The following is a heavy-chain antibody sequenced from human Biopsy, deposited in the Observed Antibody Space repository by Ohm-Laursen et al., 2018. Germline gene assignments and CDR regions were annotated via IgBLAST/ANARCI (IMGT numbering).Heavy chain of an antibody. V-gene: IGHV4-59*01. CDR3: ARATNSTGWPYYYFYGMDV. CDR1: GGSISSDY. D-gene: IGHD2/OR15-2a*01. CDR2: IYYSGST. J-gene: IGHJ6*02. Sequence: PGTLSLTCTVSGGSISSDYWSWIRQTPGKGLEWIGYIYYSGSTNYNPSLKSRVTTSVDTSKNQFSLRLNSVTAADTAVYYCARATNSTGWPYYYFYGMDVWGQGTTVTVSS.